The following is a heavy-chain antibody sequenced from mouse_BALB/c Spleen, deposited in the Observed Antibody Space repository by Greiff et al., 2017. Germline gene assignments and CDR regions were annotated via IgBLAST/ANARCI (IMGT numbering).Heavy chain of an antibody. CDR2: IRNKANGYTT. V-gene: IGHV7-3*02. CDR3: ARVGGYWDYFDY. Sequence: EVMLVESGGGLVQPGGSLRLSCATSGFTFTDYYMSWVRQPPGKALEWLGFIRNKANGYTTEYSASVKGRFTISRDNSQSILYLQMNTLRAEDSATYYCARVGGYWDYFDYWGQGATLTVSS. CDR1: GFTFTDYY. D-gene: IGHD2-3*01. J-gene: IGHJ2*01.